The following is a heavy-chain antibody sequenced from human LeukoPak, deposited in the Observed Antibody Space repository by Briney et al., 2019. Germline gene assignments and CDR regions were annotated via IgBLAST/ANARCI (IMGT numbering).Heavy chain of an antibody. J-gene: IGHJ6*03. CDR1: GYTFTGYY. CDR2: INPNSGGT. D-gene: IGHD6-19*01. CDR3: ARDARYSSGWYGSYYYYYMDV. V-gene: IGHV1-2*02. Sequence: VASVKVSCKASGYTFTGYYMHWVRQAPGQGLEWMGWINPNSGGTNYAQKFQGRVTMTRDTSISTAYMELSRLRSDDTAVYYCARDARYSSGWYGSYYYYYMDVWGKGTTVTVSS.